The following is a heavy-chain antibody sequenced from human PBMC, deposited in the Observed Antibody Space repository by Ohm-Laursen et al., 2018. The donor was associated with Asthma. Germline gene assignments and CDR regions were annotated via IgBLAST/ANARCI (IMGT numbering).Heavy chain of an antibody. CDR3: ARRNTYCSSTSCYDAFDI. Sequence: GTLSLTWTVSGGSISSSSYYWGWIRQPPGKGLEWIGSIYYSGSTYYNPSLKSRVTISVDTSKNQFSLKLSSVTAADTAVYYCARRNTYCSSTSCYDAFDIWGQGTMVTVSS. J-gene: IGHJ3*02. CDR1: GGSISSSSYY. CDR2: IYYSGST. D-gene: IGHD2-2*01. V-gene: IGHV4-39*01.